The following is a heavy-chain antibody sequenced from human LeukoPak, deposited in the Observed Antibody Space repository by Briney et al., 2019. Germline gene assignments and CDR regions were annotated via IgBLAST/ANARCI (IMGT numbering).Heavy chain of an antibody. CDR3: AKAGSSGWSSSGGDY. V-gene: IGHV3-23*01. Sequence: PGGSLRLSCAASGFTFSNFAMGWVRQAPGKGLEWVSTISGSGGSTFYADSVKGRFPISRDNSNYTLFLQMNSLRAEDTAIYFCAKAGSSGWSSSGGDYWGQGSLVTVSS. CDR2: ISGSGGST. J-gene: IGHJ4*02. CDR1: GFTFSNFA. D-gene: IGHD6-19*01.